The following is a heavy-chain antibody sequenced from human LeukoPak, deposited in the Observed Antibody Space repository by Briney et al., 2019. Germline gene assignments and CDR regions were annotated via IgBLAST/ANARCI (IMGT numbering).Heavy chain of an antibody. J-gene: IGHJ5*02. CDR2: INPNSGGT. Sequence: ASVKVSRKASGYTLTAYYIYWVRQAPGQGLEWMGRINPNSGGTDYAQNFQGRVTMTRDTSISTAYMELSRLRSDDTAVYYRARGYCSGGTCYLVENWLDPWGQGTLVTVSS. D-gene: IGHD2-15*01. V-gene: IGHV1-2*06. CDR3: ARGYCSGGTCYLVENWLDP. CDR1: GYTLTAYY.